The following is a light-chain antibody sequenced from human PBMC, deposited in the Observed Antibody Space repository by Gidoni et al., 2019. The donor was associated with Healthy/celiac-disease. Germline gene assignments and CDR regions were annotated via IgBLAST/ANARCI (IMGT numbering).Light chain of an antibody. V-gene: IGKV1-39*01. J-gene: IGKJ3*01. CDR2: GAS. Sequence: DIQMTQSPSSLSAYVGDRVTITFRASQSISSYLNWYQQKPGKAPKLLIYGASSLQSGVPSRFSGSVSVTDFTLTIISLQLEDFATYYCPHSYSTVVSFXPXSKLDIK. CDR1: QSISSY. CDR3: PHSYSTVVS.